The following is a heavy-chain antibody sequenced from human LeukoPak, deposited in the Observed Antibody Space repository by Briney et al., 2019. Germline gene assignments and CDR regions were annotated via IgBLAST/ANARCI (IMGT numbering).Heavy chain of an antibody. D-gene: IGHD6-13*01. CDR3: ARDVEAAGYFDY. CDR1: GGTFSSYA. V-gene: IGHV1-2*06. Sequence: GASVKVSCKASGGTFSSYAISWVRQAPGQGLEWMGRINPNSGGTNYAQKFQGRVTMTRDTSISTAYMELSRLRSDDTAVYYCARDVEAAGYFDYWGQGTLVTVSS. CDR2: INPNSGGT. J-gene: IGHJ4*02.